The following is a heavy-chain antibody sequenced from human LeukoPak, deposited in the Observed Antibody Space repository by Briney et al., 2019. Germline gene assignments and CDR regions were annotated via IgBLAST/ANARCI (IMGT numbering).Heavy chain of an antibody. D-gene: IGHD1-26*01. Sequence: AGGSLRLSCAASGLTVSSNYMSWVRQAPGKGLEWVSAISGSGGSTYYADSVKGRFTISRDNSKNTLYLQMNSLRAEDTAVYYCAKDRDSGSYYEAFDIWGQGTMVTVSS. V-gene: IGHV3-23*01. J-gene: IGHJ3*02. CDR2: ISGSGGST. CDR1: GLTVSSNY. CDR3: AKDRDSGSYYEAFDI.